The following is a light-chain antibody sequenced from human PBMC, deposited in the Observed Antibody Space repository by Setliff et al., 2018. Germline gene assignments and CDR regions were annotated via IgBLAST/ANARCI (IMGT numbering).Light chain of an antibody. CDR2: EVS. CDR3: SSYTSSSTLYV. Sequence: QSALTQPASVSGSPGQSITISCTGTSSDVGGYNYVSWYQQHPGKAPKLIIYEVSNRPSGVSNRFSGPKSGNTASLSISGLQAEDEADYYCSSYTSSSTLYVFGTGTKVTVL. J-gene: IGLJ1*01. V-gene: IGLV2-14*01. CDR1: SSDVGGYNY.